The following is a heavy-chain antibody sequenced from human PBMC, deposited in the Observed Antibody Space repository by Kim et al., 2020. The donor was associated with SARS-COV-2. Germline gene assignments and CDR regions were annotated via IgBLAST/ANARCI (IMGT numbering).Heavy chain of an antibody. Sequence: DTGKGRVPISREKAKNSLYPQMNSLRAEDTAVYYCARGSQWLVEPTYFDYWGQGTLVTVSS. V-gene: IGHV3-21*01. D-gene: IGHD6-19*01. CDR3: ARGSQWLVEPTYFDY. J-gene: IGHJ4*02.